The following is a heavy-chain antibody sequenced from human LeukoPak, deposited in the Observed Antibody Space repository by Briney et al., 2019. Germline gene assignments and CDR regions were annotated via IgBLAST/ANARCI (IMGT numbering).Heavy chain of an antibody. V-gene: IGHV4-34*01. J-gene: IGHJ4*02. D-gene: IGHD6-6*01. Sequence: ETLSLTCAVYGGSFSGYYWSWIRQPPGKGLEWIGEINHSGSTNYNPSLKSRVTISVDTSKNQFSLKLSSVTAADTAVYYCARGGVGVLAARPRGMDYWGQGTLATVSS. CDR2: INHSGST. CDR1: GGSFSGYY. CDR3: ARGGVGVLAARPRGMDY.